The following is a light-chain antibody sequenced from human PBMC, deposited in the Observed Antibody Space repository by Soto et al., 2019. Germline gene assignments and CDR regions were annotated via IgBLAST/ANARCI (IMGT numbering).Light chain of an antibody. CDR2: EVS. CDR3: QQYYDCPIT. CDR1: QSLLHITGETF. Sequence: DVVMTQSPLSLSVAPGQPASISCKSSQSLLHITGETFLFWYHQKPGQSPQLLMYEVSTRVSEVPDRFSGSGSGTEFTLDISRVDSDDFAVYYCQQYYDCPITFGQGTRLEIK. J-gene: IGKJ5*01. V-gene: IGKV2-29*01.